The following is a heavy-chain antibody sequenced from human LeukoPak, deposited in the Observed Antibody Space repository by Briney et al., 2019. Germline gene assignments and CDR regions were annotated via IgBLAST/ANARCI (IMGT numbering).Heavy chain of an antibody. CDR2: IYPGDSDT. V-gene: IGHV5-51*01. CDR1: GYSFTSYW. D-gene: IGHD3-3*01. J-gene: IGHJ4*02. Sequence: GESLKISCKGSGYSFTSYWIGWVRQMPGKGLEWMGIIYPGDSDTRYSPSFQGQVTISADKSISTAYLQWSSLKASDTAMYYCARTHYDLWRGYYRGFDYWGQGTLVTVSS. CDR3: ARTHYDLWRGYYRGFDY.